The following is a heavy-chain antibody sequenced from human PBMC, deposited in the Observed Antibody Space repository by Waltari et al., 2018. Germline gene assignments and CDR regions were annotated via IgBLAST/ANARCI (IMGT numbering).Heavy chain of an antibody. CDR1: GGSISSSTYR. CDR2: IYYSGST. V-gene: IGHV4-39*07. D-gene: IGHD6-6*01. Sequence: QLQLQESGPGLVKPSETLSLTCTVSGGSISSSTYRWGWIRQPPGKGLEGIGCIYYSGSTYYNPSLKSRVTISVDTSKNQFSLKLSSVTAADTAVYYCARDVAAHFDYWGQGTLVTVSS. CDR3: ARDVAAHFDY. J-gene: IGHJ4*02.